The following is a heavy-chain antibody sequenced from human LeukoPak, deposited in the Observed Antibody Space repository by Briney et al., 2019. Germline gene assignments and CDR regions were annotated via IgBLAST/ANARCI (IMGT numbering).Heavy chain of an antibody. J-gene: IGHJ6*02. D-gene: IGHD3-9*01. V-gene: IGHV4-59*12. CDR3: ARRYFEAYYYYYGMDV. CDR1: GGSINNYY. Sequence: SETLSLTCSVSGGSINNYYWSWIRQPPGKGLEWIGHIFYSGSTNYNPPLKSRVTISLVMSKNQFSLKLSSVTAADTAVYYCARRYFEAYYYYYGMDVWGQGTTVTVSS. CDR2: IFYSGST.